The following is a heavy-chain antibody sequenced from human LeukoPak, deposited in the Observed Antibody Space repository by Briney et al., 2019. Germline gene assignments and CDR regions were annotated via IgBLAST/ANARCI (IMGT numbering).Heavy chain of an antibody. Sequence: SETLSLTCTVSGGSISSYYWSWIRQPPGKGLEWIGYIYYSGSTNYNPSLKSRVTISVDTSKNQFSLKLSSVTAADTAVYYCAKDETGYLDYWGQGTLVTVSS. CDR1: GGSISSYY. D-gene: IGHD1-1*01. J-gene: IGHJ4*02. V-gene: IGHV4-59*01. CDR2: IYYSGST. CDR3: AKDETGYLDY.